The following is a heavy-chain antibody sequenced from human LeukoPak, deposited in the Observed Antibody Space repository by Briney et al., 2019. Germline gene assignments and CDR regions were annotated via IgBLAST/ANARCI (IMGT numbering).Heavy chain of an antibody. J-gene: IGHJ4*02. CDR2: ISYDGSNR. CDR3: ARVGSGPEFDY. V-gene: IGHV3-30-3*01. D-gene: IGHD6-19*01. CDR1: GFTFSSYA. Sequence: GGSLRLSCAASGFTFSSYAMHWVRQAPGKGLEWVAVISYDGSNRYYADSVKGRFTISRDNSKNTLYLQMNSLRAEDTAVYYCARVGSGPEFDYWGQGTLVTVSS.